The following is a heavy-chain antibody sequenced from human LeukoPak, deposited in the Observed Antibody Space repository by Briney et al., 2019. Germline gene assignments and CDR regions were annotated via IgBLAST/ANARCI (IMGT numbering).Heavy chain of an antibody. V-gene: IGHV4-39*07. CDR1: GGSISSSSYY. Sequence: SETLSLTCTVSGGSISSSSYYWGWIRQPPGKGLEWIGSIYYSGSTNYNPSLKGRVTMSADTSKNQFSLKLSSATAADTAVYYCARDHYYNSSGYTFGYWGQGTLVTVSS. CDR2: IYYSGST. CDR3: ARDHYYNSSGYTFGY. D-gene: IGHD3-22*01. J-gene: IGHJ4*02.